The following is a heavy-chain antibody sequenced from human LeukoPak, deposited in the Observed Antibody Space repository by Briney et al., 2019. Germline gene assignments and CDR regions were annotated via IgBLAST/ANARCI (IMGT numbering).Heavy chain of an antibody. CDR3: ARYDYGDCTAFNI. CDR2: MNPNSGNT. Sequence: ASVKVSCKASGYTFTSYDINWVRQATGQGLEWMGWMNPNSGNTGYAQKFQGRVTMTRNTSIITAYMEMSSLRSEETAVYYCARYDYGDCTAFNIWGQGTIVTVSS. V-gene: IGHV1-8*01. J-gene: IGHJ3*02. CDR1: GYTFTSYD. D-gene: IGHD4-17*01.